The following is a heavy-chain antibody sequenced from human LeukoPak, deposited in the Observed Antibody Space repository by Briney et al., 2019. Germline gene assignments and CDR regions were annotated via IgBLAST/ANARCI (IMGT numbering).Heavy chain of an antibody. J-gene: IGHJ4*02. CDR2: IYYSGST. D-gene: IGHD5-12*01. Sequence: SQTLSLTCTVSGGSISSGDYYLSWIRQPPGKGLEWIGYIYYSGSTYYNPSLKSRVTISVDTSKNQFSLKLSSVTAADTAVYYCARGGYSGYQTTYYFDYWGQGTLVTVSS. CDR1: GGSISSGDYY. CDR3: ARGGYSGYQTTYYFDY. V-gene: IGHV4-30-4*01.